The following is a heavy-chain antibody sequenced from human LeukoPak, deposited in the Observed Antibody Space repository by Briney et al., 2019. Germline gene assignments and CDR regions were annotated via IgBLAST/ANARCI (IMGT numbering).Heavy chain of an antibody. CDR3: ARLYVWGSSRTFDY. D-gene: IGHD3-16*02. J-gene: IGHJ4*02. CDR2: ISSSSSTI. V-gene: IGHV3-48*02. CDR1: GFTFSSYS. Sequence: PGGSLRLSCAASGFTFSSYSMNWVRQAPGKGLEWVSYISSSSSTIYYADSVKGRFTISRDNAKNSLYLQMNSLRDEDTAVYYCARLYVWGSSRTFDYWGQGTLSPSPQ.